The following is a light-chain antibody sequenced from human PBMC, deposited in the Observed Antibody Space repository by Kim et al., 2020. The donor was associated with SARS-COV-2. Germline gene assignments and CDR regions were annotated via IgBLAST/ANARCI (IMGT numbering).Light chain of an antibody. Sequence: DIQMTQSPSTLSASVGDRVTITCRASQSISSWLAWYQQKPGKAPKLLIYDASSLESGVPSRFSGSGSGTEFTLTISSLQPDDFATYYYQLYNSYPITFGQGTRLEIK. CDR2: DAS. CDR1: QSISSW. J-gene: IGKJ5*01. CDR3: QLYNSYPIT. V-gene: IGKV1-5*01.